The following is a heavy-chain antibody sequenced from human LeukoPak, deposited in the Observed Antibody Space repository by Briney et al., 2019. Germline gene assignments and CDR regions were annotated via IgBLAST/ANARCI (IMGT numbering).Heavy chain of an antibody. Sequence: PGGSLRLSCAASGFTFSNYGMHWVRQAPGKGLEWVAVISYDGSNKYYAESVKGRFAISRDNSKNTLYLQMNSLRAEDTAVYYCARGSGYSSSWYWYDYWGQGTLVTVSS. CDR3: ARGSGYSSSWYWYDY. V-gene: IGHV3-30*03. D-gene: IGHD6-13*01. J-gene: IGHJ4*02. CDR2: ISYDGSNK. CDR1: GFTFSNYG.